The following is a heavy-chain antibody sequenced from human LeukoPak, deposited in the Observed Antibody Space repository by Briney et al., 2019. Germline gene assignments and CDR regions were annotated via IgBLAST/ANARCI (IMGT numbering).Heavy chain of an antibody. CDR3: ARDVMYAFDS. J-gene: IGHJ5*01. Sequence: VASVKVSCKAFGYSFTRNGISWVRHAPGQGLEWMGWISTNSGNTNYAQNLQGRVTMTTDTSASTAYMELRSLSSDDTAVYYCARDVMYAFDSWGQGTLVTVSS. V-gene: IGHV1-18*04. CDR1: GYSFTRNG. D-gene: IGHD2-8*01. CDR2: ISTNSGNT.